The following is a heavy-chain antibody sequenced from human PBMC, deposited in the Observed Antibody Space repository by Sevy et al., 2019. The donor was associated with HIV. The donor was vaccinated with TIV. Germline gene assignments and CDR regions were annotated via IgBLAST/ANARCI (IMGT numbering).Heavy chain of an antibody. Sequence: SQTLSLTGAISGDSVSSSSAAWNWFRQSPSRGLEWLGRTYYRSKWYIDYEVSVKGRVTINPDTSKNQFSLHLESVTPEDTAVYFCARGDELNSYYYGMDVWGQGTTVTVSS. CDR2: TYYRSKWYI. CDR3: ARGDELNSYYYGMDV. J-gene: IGHJ6*02. V-gene: IGHV6-1*01. D-gene: IGHD1-7*01. CDR1: GDSVSSSSAA.